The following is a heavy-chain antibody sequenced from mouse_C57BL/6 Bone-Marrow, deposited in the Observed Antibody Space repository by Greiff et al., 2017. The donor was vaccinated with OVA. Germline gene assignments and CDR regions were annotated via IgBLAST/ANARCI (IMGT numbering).Heavy chain of an antibody. Sequence: QVQLQQSGAELVKPGASVKLSCKASGYTFTSYWMHWVKQRPGQGLEWIGMIHPNSGSTNYNEKFKSKATLTVDKSSSTAYMQLSSLTSEDSAVYSCARWAYYYGSSYGFDYWGQGTTLTVSS. V-gene: IGHV1-64*01. CDR2: IHPNSGST. CDR3: ARWAYYYGSSYGFDY. D-gene: IGHD1-1*01. J-gene: IGHJ2*01. CDR1: GYTFTSYW.